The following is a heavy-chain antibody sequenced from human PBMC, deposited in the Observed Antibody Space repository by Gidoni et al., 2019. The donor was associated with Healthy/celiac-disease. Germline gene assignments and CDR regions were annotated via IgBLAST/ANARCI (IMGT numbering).Heavy chain of an antibody. D-gene: IGHD3-16*01. V-gene: IGHV5-51*01. CDR3: ARIGDLGGVEYYFDY. CDR2: IYPGDSDT. CDR1: GYSFTSYW. Sequence: EVQLVQSGAAVKKPGESLKISCQGSGYSFTSYWIGWVRQMPVKGLEWMGIIYPGDSDTRYSPSFQGQVTISADKSISTAYLQWSSLKASDTAMYYCARIGDLGGVEYYFDYWGQGTLVTVSS. J-gene: IGHJ4*02.